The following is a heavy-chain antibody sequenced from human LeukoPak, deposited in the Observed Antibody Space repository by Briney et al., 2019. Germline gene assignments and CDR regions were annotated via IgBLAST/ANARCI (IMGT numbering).Heavy chain of an antibody. Sequence: SETLSLTCTVSGGSICSYYWSWIREPPGKGMEWIGYIYYSGSTNYNPSLKSRVTISVDTSKNQFSLKLSSVTAADTAVYYCARGVRGDYYGSGSLRDWGQGTLVTVSS. J-gene: IGHJ4*02. V-gene: IGHV4-59*01. D-gene: IGHD3-10*01. CDR3: ARGVRGDYYGSGSLRD. CDR1: GGSICSYY. CDR2: IYYSGST.